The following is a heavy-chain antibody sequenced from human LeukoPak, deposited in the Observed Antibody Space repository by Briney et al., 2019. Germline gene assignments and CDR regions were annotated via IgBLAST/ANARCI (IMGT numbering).Heavy chain of an antibody. CDR3: ARDLTTSFDP. Sequence: GASVKVSCKASGYTFTGYYMHWVRQAPGQGLEWMGWINPDSGGTNFAQKFQGRVTMTSDTSISTAYMELSRLTSDDTAVYYCARDLTTSFDPWGQGTLVTASS. CDR2: INPDSGGT. V-gene: IGHV1-2*02. J-gene: IGHJ5*02. CDR1: GYTFTGYY. D-gene: IGHD1-1*01.